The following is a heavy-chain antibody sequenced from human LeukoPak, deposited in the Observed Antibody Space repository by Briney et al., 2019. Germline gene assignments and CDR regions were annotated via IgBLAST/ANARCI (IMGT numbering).Heavy chain of an antibody. D-gene: IGHD2-2*01. CDR2: MNPNSGNT. J-gene: IGHJ3*02. V-gene: IGHV1-8*03. CDR1: GYTFTSYD. Sequence: ASVKVSCKASGYTFTSYDINWVRQATGQGLEWMGWMNPNSGNTGYAQKFQGRVTITRNTSISTAYMELSSLRSEDTAVYYCARAAGYCSSTSCPKDAFDIWGQGTMVTVSS. CDR3: ARAAGYCSSTSCPKDAFDI.